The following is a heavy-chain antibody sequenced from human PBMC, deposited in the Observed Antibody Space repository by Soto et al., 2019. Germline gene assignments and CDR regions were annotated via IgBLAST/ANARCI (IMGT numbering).Heavy chain of an antibody. J-gene: IGHJ4*01. CDR2: ISSGSDYI. V-gene: IGHV3-21*04. CDR1: VFTFNTYA. D-gene: IGHD2-15*01. CDR3: ASEFCTGGSCYSRIFDY. Sequence: WWSLRLSCSASVFTFNTYAMHWVRQSPGKGLEWVAFISSGSDYIYYADSVRGRFTISRDNAESSLFLHMNSLRDDDTALYYCASEFCTGGSCYSRIFDYWGHGALVTVS.